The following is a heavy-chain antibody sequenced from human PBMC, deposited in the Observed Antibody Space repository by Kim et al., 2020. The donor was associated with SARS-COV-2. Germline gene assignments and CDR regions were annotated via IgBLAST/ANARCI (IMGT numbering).Heavy chain of an antibody. Sequence: YADSVKGRFTISRDNSKNTLYLQMNSLRAEDTAVYYCAKDSYGSIAAAGYWGQGTLVTVSS. CDR3: AKDSYGSIAAAGY. J-gene: IGHJ4*02. V-gene: IGHV3-23*01. D-gene: IGHD6-13*01.